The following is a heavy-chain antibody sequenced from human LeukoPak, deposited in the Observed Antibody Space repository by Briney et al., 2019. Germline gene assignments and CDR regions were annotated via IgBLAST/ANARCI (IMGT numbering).Heavy chain of an antibody. V-gene: IGHV5-51*01. CDR1: GYSFTSYW. CDR3: ARHLGSYWDY. D-gene: IGHD1-26*01. J-gene: IGHJ4*02. CDR2: IDPSDSDT. Sequence: GESLKISCKGSGYSFTSYWIGWVRQMPGKGLEWMGIIDPSDSDTKYSPSFQGQVTISADKSISTAYLQWSSLKASDPAMYYCARHLGSYWDYWGQGTLVTVSS.